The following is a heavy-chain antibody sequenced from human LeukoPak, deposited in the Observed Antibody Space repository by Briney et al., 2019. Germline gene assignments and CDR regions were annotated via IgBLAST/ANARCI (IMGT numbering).Heavy chain of an antibody. CDR1: GGSISSSSYY. J-gene: IGHJ4*02. CDR3: ARQGHDYSQNQFDY. CDR2: IYYSGST. D-gene: IGHD3-16*01. Sequence: PSETLPLTCTVSGGSISSSSYYWGWIRQPPGKGLEWIGSIYYSGSTYYNPSLKSRVTISVDTSKNQFSLKLTSVTAADTAVYYCARQGHDYSQNQFDYWGQGTLVTVSS. V-gene: IGHV4-39*01.